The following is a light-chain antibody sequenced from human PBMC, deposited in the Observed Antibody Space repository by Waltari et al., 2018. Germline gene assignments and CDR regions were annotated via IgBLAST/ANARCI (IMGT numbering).Light chain of an antibody. CDR1: QSVPSTY. V-gene: IGKV3-20*01. Sequence: IVLTQSSDTLSLSPGETVTLSCRASQSVPSTYLAWYQQRQGQAPRLLIYGGSRRATGIPDRFSGRGSGIDFTLTISRLEPEDFAVYYCQHYGSSPLFTFGPGTRVDVK. CDR2: GGS. J-gene: IGKJ3*01. CDR3: QHYGSSPLFT.